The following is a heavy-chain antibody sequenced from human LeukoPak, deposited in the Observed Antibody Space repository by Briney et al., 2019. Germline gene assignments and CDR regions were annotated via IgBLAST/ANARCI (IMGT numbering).Heavy chain of an antibody. CDR2: ISAYNGNT. CDR1: GYTFTSYG. Sequence: GASVKVSCKASGYTFTSYGISWVRQAPGQGLEWMGWISAYNGNTNYAQKLQGRVTMTTDTSTSTAYMELRSLRSDDTAVYYCARGHYYDSSGSHYYYYMDVRGKGTTVTVSS. V-gene: IGHV1-18*01. CDR3: ARGHYYDSSGSHYYYYMDV. D-gene: IGHD3-22*01. J-gene: IGHJ6*03.